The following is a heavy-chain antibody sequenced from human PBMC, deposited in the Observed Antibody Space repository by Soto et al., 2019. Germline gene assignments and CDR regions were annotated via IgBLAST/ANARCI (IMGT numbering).Heavy chain of an antibody. CDR1: GGSISSYY. Sequence: NPSETLSLTCTVSGGSISSYYWSWIRQPPGKGLEWIGYIYYSGSTDYNPSLKSRVTISVDTSKNQFSLKLSSVTAADTAVYYCARGVRFLECPKEPSCYGMDVWGQGTTVTVSS. J-gene: IGHJ6*02. V-gene: IGHV4-59*01. CDR2: IYYSGST. CDR3: ARGVRFLECPKEPSCYGMDV. D-gene: IGHD3-3*01.